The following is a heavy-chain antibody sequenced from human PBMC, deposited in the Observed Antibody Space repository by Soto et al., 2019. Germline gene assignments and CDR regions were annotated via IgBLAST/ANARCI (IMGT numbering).Heavy chain of an antibody. V-gene: IGHV3-21*06. CDR3: TRDLAHPIVLAPAANMDV. J-gene: IGHJ6*03. CDR2: IGDPGDYT. D-gene: IGHD2-2*01. CDR1: GFVFSSFA. Sequence: EVQLVESGGGLVKPGGPVRLSCAASGFVFSSFAFNWVRQAPGGGLECLACIGDPGDYTYYAESVRGRFTVPRDNTKNSLYLQIASLRAEDTGLYYCTRDLAHPIVLAPAANMDVWGKGTTV.